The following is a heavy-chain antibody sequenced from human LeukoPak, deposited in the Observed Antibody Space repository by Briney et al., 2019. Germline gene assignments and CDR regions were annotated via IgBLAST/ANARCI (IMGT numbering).Heavy chain of an antibody. Sequence: PGRSLSLSCAASGFTFSSYAMHWVRQAPGKGLEWVAVISYDGSNKYYADSVKGRFTISRDNSKNTLYLQMNSLRAEDTAVYYCARDPAAGNYYYMDVWGKGTTVTVSS. D-gene: IGHD6-13*01. CDR3: ARDPAAGNYYYMDV. CDR2: ISYDGSNK. J-gene: IGHJ6*03. CDR1: GFTFSSYA. V-gene: IGHV3-30*01.